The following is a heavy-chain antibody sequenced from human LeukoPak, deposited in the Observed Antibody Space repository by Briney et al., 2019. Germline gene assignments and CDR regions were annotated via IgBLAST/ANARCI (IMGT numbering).Heavy chain of an antibody. CDR1: GFTFSSYA. V-gene: IGHV3-30*01. Sequence: GGSLRLSCAASGFTFSSYAMHWVRQAPGKGLEWVAVISYDGSNKYYADSVKGRFTISRDNSKNTLYLQMNSLRAEDTAVYYCARARTGNYYYYYMDVWGKGTTVTVSS. CDR3: ARARTGNYYYYYMDV. J-gene: IGHJ6*03. CDR2: ISYDGSNK.